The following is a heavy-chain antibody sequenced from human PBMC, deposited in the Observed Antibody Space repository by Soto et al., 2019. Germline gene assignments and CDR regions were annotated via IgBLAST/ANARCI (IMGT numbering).Heavy chain of an antibody. D-gene: IGHD1-1*01. CDR1: GFTFTSYD. CDR3: ARERTGTTSMDV. V-gene: IGHV1-8*01. J-gene: IGHJ6*02. CDR2: MNPNSGNT. Sequence: QVQLVQSGAEVKKPGASVKVSCKASGFTFTSYDINWVRQATGQGLEWMGWMNPNSGNTGYAQKFRGRVTMTRNTSISTAYMELSSLRSEDTAVYYCARERTGTTSMDVWGQGTTVTVSS.